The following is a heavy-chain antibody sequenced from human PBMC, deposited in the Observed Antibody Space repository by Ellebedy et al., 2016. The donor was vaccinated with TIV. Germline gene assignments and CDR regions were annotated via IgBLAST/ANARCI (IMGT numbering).Heavy chain of an antibody. Sequence: GESLKISCAASGFSFDDYGMSWVRQAPGKGLEWVSGINWNGDTTNYADSVKGRFTISRDNAKNSLYLQMNSLRAEDTAVYYCARDLDATVVKVYWGQGTLVTVSS. CDR3: ARDLDATVVKVY. CDR1: GFSFDDYG. D-gene: IGHD4-23*01. J-gene: IGHJ4*02. CDR2: INWNGDTT. V-gene: IGHV3-20*04.